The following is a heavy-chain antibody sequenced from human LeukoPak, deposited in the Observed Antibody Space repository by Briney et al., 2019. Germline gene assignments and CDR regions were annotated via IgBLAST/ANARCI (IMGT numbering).Heavy chain of an antibody. CDR2: ISYDGSNK. V-gene: IGHV3-30*18. J-gene: IGHJ4*02. D-gene: IGHD2-21*02. CDR3: AKDPAGLLFRFDY. CDR1: GFTFSSYG. Sequence: GGSLRLSCAASGFTFSSYGMHWVRQAPGKGLEWVAVISYDGSNKYYADSVKGRFTISRDNSKNTLYLQMNSLRAEDTAVYYCAKDPAGLLFRFDYWGQGTLVTVSS.